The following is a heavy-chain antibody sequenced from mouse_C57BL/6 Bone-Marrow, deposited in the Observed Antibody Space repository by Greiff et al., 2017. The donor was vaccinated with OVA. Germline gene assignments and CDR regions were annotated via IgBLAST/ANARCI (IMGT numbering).Heavy chain of an antibody. CDR2: IYPRSGNT. Sequence: VQRVESGAELARPGASVKLSCKASGYTFTSYGISWVKQRTGQGLEWIGEIYPRSGNTYYNEKFKGKATLTADKSSSTAYMELRSLTSEDSAVYFCANYYYGSSYLFAYWGQGTLVTVSA. CDR1: GYTFTSYG. D-gene: IGHD1-1*01. CDR3: ANYYYGSSYLFAY. V-gene: IGHV1-81*01. J-gene: IGHJ3*01.